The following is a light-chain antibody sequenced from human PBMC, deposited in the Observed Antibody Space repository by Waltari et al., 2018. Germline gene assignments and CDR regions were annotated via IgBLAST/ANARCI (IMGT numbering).Light chain of an antibody. J-gene: IGLJ2*01. V-gene: IGLV3-25*03. Sequence: SYELTQPPSVPVSPGQTARITCSGAAWLKPLCDWYPQKSGRAPVWMKYTDSGRPSGIPERFSGSSSGTTVTLTISAVQPEDEADYYCQSAHSNGSDVVFGGGTKLTVL. CDR2: TDS. CDR1: AWLKPL. CDR3: QSAHSNGSDVV.